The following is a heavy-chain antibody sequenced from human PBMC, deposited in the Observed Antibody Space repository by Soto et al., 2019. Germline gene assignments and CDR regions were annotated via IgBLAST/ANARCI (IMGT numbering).Heavy chain of an antibody. V-gene: IGHV4-39*02. J-gene: IGHJ4*02. CDR2: IYYSGST. D-gene: IGHD3-3*01. CDR1: GGSISSSSYY. Sequence: SETLSLTCTVSGGSISSSSYYWGWIRQPPGKGLEWIGSIYYSGSTYYNQSLKSRVTISVDTSKNQFSMKLSSVTAADTAVYYCARDYNDFWSGHFDYWGQGALVTVSS. CDR3: ARDYNDFWSGHFDY.